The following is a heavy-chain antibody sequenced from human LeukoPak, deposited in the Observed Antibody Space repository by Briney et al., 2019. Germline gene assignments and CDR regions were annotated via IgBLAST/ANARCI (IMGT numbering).Heavy chain of an antibody. CDR2: IRQDGSEK. D-gene: IGHD3-22*01. Sequence: GGSLRLSCAASGFTFSSYWMSWVRQAPGKGLEWVANIRQDGSEKYYVDSVKGRFTISRDNAKNSLYLQMNSLRAEDTAVYYCAKDRGVYYYDSSGPFDYWGQGTLVTVSS. CDR3: AKDRGVYYYDSSGPFDY. V-gene: IGHV3-7*01. CDR1: GFTFSSYW. J-gene: IGHJ4*02.